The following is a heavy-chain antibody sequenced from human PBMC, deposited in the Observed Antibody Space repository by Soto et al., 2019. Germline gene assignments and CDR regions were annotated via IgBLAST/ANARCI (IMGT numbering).Heavy chain of an antibody. D-gene: IGHD3-16*01. V-gene: IGHV3-23*01. J-gene: IGHJ4*02. Sequence: GGSLRLSCAASGFTFSNYAMSWFRQAPGKGLEWVSLVSATAGTTYYTDSVKGRFTISRDNSRNTVYLQMNSLRADDAAVYYCAKDRLAGGFDYWGQGTLVTVSS. CDR2: VSATAGTT. CDR1: GFTFSNYA. CDR3: AKDRLAGGFDY.